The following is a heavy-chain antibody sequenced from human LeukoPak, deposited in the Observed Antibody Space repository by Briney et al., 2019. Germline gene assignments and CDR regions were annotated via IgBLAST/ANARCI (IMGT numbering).Heavy chain of an antibody. V-gene: IGHV4-61*01. D-gene: IGHD3-10*01. CDR3: ARDLRITMVRGVISGMDV. CDR1: GGSVSSGSYY. Sequence: PSETLSLTCTVSGGSVSSGSYYWSWIRQPPGEGLEWIGYIYYSGSTNYNPSLKSRVTISVDTSKNQFSLKLSSVTAADTAVYYCARDLRITMVRGVISGMDVWGKGTTVTVSS. CDR2: IYYSGST. J-gene: IGHJ6*04.